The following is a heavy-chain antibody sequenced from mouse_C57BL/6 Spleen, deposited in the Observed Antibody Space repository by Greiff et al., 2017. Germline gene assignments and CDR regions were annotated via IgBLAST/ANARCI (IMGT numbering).Heavy chain of an antibody. CDR1: GFNIKNTY. J-gene: IGHJ4*01. CDR2: IDPANGNT. CDR3: ASGDYYAMDY. Sequence: EVQLQQSVAELVRPGASVKLSCTASGFNIKNTYMPWVKQRPEQGLEWIGRIDPANGNTKYAPKFQGKATITADTSSNTAYLQLSSLTSEDTAIYYCASGDYYAMDYWGQGTSVTVSS. V-gene: IGHV14-3*01.